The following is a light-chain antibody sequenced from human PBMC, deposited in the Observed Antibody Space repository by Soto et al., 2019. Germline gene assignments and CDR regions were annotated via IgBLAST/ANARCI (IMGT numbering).Light chain of an antibody. CDR1: QSIGSY. V-gene: IGKV3-11*01. J-gene: IGKJ2*01. CDR3: QHGSNWLPYI. Sequence: EVVLTQSPATLSLSAGERATLSCRASQSIGSYLAWYQHKPGQAPRLLIYDTSNRATGIPDRFSARGSGTDFTLTISSLEPDDFASYYCQHGSNWLPYIFGQGTKLEIK. CDR2: DTS.